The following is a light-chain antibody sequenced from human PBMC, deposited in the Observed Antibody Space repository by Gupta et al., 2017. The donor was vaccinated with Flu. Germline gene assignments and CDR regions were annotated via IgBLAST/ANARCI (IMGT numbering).Light chain of an antibody. J-gene: IGKJ1*01. CDR1: QGIRND. CDR3: QQYDNYPWT. V-gene: IGKV1-6*01. CDR2: AAS. Sequence: THITQSPSSLSASVGDRVTITCQASQGIRNDLSWYQQKPGKAPKVLIYAASSLQRGAPSRFSGSGSGTDFTLTISSLQPEDFATYYCQQYDNYPWTFGQGTKVEIK.